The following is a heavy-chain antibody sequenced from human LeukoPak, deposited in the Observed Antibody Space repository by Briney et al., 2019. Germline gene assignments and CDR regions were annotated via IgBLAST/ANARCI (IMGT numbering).Heavy chain of an antibody. J-gene: IGHJ6*03. CDR1: GGSISSYY. V-gene: IGHV4-59*01. CDR2: IYYSGST. Sequence: SETLSLTCTVSGGSISSYYWSWIRQPPGRGLEWIGYIYYSGSTNYNPSLKSRVTISVDTSKNQFSLKLSSVTAADTAVYYCARGFGGYDQVGYYYYYMDVWGKGTAVTVSS. D-gene: IGHD5-12*01. CDR3: ARGFGGYDQVGYYYYYMDV.